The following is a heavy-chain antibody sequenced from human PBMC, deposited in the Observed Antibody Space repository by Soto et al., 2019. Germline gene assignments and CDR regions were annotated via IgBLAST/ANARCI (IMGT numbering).Heavy chain of an antibody. CDR2: INAGNGNT. CDR1: GYTFTSYA. Sequence: ASVKVSCKASGYTFTSYAMHWVRQAPGQRLEWMGWINAGNGNTKYSQKFQGRATITRDTSASTAYMELSSLRSEDTAVYYCARGIRQVVGFLQKCEHWGQETLLSTSS. D-gene: IGHD2-2*01. J-gene: IGHJ4*02. CDR3: ARGIRQVVGFLQKCEH. V-gene: IGHV1-3*01.